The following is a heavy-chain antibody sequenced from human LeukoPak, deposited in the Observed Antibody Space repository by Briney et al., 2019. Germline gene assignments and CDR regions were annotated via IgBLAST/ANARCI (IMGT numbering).Heavy chain of an antibody. Sequence: PSETLSLTCTVSGDFISSSPDYWGWIRQPPGKGLEWIASIYYSGSTSYNPSLKSRVTISVDTSKTQFSLRLTSVTAADTALYYCARHGTDDYTDYDFAAVFDYWGRGTLVAVSS. J-gene: IGHJ4*02. CDR3: ARHGTDDYTDYDFAAVFDY. CDR2: IYYSGST. V-gene: IGHV4-39*01. CDR1: GDFISSSPDY. D-gene: IGHD4-11*01.